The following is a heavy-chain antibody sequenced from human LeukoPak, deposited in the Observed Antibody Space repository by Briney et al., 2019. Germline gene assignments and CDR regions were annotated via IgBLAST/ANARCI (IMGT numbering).Heavy chain of an antibody. D-gene: IGHD6-19*01. Sequence: GRSLRLSCAASGFTFSIYAMHWVRQAPGKGLEWVAAISYEGSSKYYADSVKGRFTISRDNSKNTLYLQMNSLRAEDTAVYYCAKDDQWLAREDYWGQGTLVTVSS. V-gene: IGHV3-30-3*01. CDR1: GFTFSIYA. J-gene: IGHJ4*02. CDR2: ISYEGSSK. CDR3: AKDDQWLAREDY.